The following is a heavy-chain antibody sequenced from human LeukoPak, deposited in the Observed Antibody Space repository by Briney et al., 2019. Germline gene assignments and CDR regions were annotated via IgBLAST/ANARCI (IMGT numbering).Heavy chain of an antibody. J-gene: IGHJ4*02. V-gene: IGHV1-69-2*01. CDR3: AAIRYNYGTSF. CDR2: VDPADGEV. D-gene: IGHD1-1*01. CDR1: GYTFTSYF. Sequence: ATVKISCKTSGYTFTSYFIHWVQQAPGKGLKWVGRVDPADGEVIYGEKFQGRVTINADTSTDTSYMELTSLRSEDTAMFYCAAIRYNYGTSFWGQGTLVTVSS.